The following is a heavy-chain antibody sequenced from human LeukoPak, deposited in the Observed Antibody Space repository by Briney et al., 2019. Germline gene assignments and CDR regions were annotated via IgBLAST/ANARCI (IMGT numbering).Heavy chain of an antibody. CDR3: ARGVVYPAWSGPHWSDY. J-gene: IGHJ4*02. V-gene: IGHV3-7*01. CDR2: IKQDASQE. Sequence: GESLRLSCAASGFTFSSYWISWVRQAPGKGPEWVAHIKQDASQEYHVDSVKGRFTISRDNAKNSLYLQMNSLRAEDTAVYYCARGVVYPAWSGPHWSDYWGQGALVTVSS. CDR1: GFTFSSYW. D-gene: IGHD3-3*01.